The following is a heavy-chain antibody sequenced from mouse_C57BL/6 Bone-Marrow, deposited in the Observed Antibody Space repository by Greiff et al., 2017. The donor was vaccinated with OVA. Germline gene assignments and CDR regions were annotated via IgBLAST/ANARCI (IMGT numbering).Heavy chain of an antibody. CDR1: GFTFSSYG. V-gene: IGHV5-6*01. D-gene: IGHD1-1*01. Sequence: EVNVVESGGDLVKPGGSLKLSCAASGFTFSSYGMSWVRQTPDKRLEWVATISSGGSYTYYPDSVKGRFTISRDNAKNTLYLQMSSLKSEDTAMYYCARQGTTVVAWYFDVWGTGTTVTVSS. J-gene: IGHJ1*03. CDR3: ARQGTTVVAWYFDV. CDR2: ISSGGSYT.